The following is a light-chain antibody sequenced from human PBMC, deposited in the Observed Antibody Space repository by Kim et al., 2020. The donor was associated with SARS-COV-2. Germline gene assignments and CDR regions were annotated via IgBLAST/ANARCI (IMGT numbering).Light chain of an antibody. CDR2: DVS. Sequence: QSALTQPASVSGSPGQSITISCTGTSSDVGTYNLVSWYQQHPGRAPKFMIYDVSKRPSGVSDRFSGSKSGNTASLTISGLQAEDEADYYCSSYAGSSTHVFGGGTQLT. CDR1: SSDVGTYNL. V-gene: IGLV2-23*02. CDR3: SSYAGSSTHV. J-gene: IGLJ2*01.